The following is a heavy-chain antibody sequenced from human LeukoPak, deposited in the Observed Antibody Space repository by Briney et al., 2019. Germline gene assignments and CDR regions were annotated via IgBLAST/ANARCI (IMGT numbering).Heavy chain of an antibody. J-gene: IGHJ4*02. CDR3: ARETKYAFDN. D-gene: IGHD1-14*01. CDR1: GFTFSSYS. V-gene: IGHV3-48*01. Sequence: GGSLRLSCAASGFTFSSYSMNWVRQAPGKGLEWISYIGISSGNTKYADSVKGRFTISGDKAKNSVYLQMNSLRVEDTAVYYCARETKYAFDNWGQGTLVTVSS. CDR2: IGISSGNT.